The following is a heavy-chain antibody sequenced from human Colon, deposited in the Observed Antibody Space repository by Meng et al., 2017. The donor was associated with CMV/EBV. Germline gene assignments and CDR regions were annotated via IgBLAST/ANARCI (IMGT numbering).Heavy chain of an antibody. CDR2: IYSDGST. J-gene: IGHJ5*02. CDR1: GFTVSSNY. CDR3: ARDRVYCSSTSCHDINWFDP. D-gene: IGHD2-2*01. Sequence: GEALKFSCAASGFTVSSNYMNWVRQAPGKGLEWVSLIYSDGSTYYADSVKGRFTISRDNSKNTLYLQMNTLRPEDTAVYYCARDRVYCSSTSCHDINWFDPWGQGTLVTVSS. V-gene: IGHV3-66*02.